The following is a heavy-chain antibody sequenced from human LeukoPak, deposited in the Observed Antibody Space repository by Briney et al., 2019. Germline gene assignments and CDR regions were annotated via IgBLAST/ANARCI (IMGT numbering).Heavy chain of an antibody. D-gene: IGHD3-22*01. Sequence: GASVKVSCKASGYTFTGYYMHWVRQAPGQGLEWMGWINPNSGGTNYAQKFQGWVTMTRDTSISTAYMELSRLRSDDTAVYYCARHYYDSSGYYYFDYWDQGTLVTVSS. V-gene: IGHV1-2*04. CDR2: INPNSGGT. J-gene: IGHJ4*02. CDR3: ARHYYDSSGYYYFDY. CDR1: GYTFTGYY.